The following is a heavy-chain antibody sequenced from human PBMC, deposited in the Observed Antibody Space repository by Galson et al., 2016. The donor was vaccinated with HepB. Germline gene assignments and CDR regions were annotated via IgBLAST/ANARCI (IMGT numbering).Heavy chain of an antibody. J-gene: IGHJ4*02. CDR1: EDTFSNSD. D-gene: IGHD6-19*01. Sequence: SVKVSCKASEDTFSNSDVHWVRQAPGQGLDWVGLISPILGGANYAQKFQGRITMTRDTSTTTVYMELKSLRSGDTAVYYCATTAVAGTFFDSWGQGTLVTVSS. V-gene: IGHV1-46*01. CDR2: ISPILGGA. CDR3: ATTAVAGTFFDS.